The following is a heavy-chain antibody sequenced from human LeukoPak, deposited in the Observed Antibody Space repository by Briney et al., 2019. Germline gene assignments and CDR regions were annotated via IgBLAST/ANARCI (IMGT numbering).Heavy chain of an antibody. CDR1: GFNVSSSF. CDR3: ARDRVYLGREDAFDI. CDR2: IYNIGST. V-gene: IGHV3-53*01. Sequence: GGSLRLSCAASGFNVSSSFMSWVGQAPGKGLEWVSVIYNIGSTFYADSVKGRFTISRDNSKNMLYLHMNSLRAEDTAVYYCARDRVYLGREDAFDIWGQGTMVTVSS. J-gene: IGHJ3*02. D-gene: IGHD7-27*01.